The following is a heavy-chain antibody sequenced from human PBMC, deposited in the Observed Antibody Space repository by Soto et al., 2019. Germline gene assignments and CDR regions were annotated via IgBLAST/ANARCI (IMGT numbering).Heavy chain of an antibody. J-gene: IGHJ4*02. V-gene: IGHV3-30-3*01. D-gene: IGHD3-22*01. CDR2: ISYDGSNK. CDR3: ARASYYDSSGYSGY. CDR1: GFTFSSYA. Sequence: QVQLVESGGGVVQPGRSLRLSCAASGFTFSSYAMHWVRQAPGKGLEWVAVISYDGSNKYYADSVKGRFTISRDNSKNTLYLQMNSLRAEDTAVYYCARASYYDSSGYSGYWGQGTLVTVSS.